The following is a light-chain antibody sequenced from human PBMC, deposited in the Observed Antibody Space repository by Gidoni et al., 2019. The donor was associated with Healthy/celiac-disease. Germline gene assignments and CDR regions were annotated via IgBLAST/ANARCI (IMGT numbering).Light chain of an antibody. J-gene: IGKJ3*01. V-gene: IGKV1-5*03. CDR3: QQYNSYPFT. CDR1: QSISPW. CDR2: KAS. Sequence: DIQMTQSPSTLSASVGGRVTITCRASQSISPWLAWYQQKPGKAPNLLIYKASSLESGVPSRFSGSGSGTEFTLIISSLQPDDFATYYCQQYNSYPFTFGPGTKVDIK.